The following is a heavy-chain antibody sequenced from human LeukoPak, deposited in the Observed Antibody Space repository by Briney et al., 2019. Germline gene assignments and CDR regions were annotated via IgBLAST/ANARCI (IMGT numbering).Heavy chain of an antibody. CDR2: MNPNSGNT. CDR1: GYTFTSYD. J-gene: IGHJ3*02. V-gene: IGHV1-8*01. CDR3: ARPSWYSGSYYLGDAFDI. Sequence: ASVKVSCKASGYTFTSYDINWVRQATGQGLEWMGWMNPNSGNTGYAQKFQGRVTMTRNTSISTAYMELSSLRSEDTAVYYCARPSWYSGSYYLGDAFDIWGQGTMVTVSS. D-gene: IGHD1-26*01.